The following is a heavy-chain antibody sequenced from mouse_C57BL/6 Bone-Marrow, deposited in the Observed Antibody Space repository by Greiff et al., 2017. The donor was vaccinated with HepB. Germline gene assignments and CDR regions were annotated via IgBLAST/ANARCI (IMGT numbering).Heavy chain of an antibody. CDR2: IYPRSGNT. J-gene: IGHJ1*03. CDR3: ARGSTVVAPRFDV. Sequence: VMLVESGAELARPGASVKLSCKASGYTFTSYGISWVKQRTGQGLEWIGEIYPRSGNTYYNEKFKGKATLTADKSSSTAYMELRSLTSEDSAVYFCARGSTVVAPRFDVWGTGTTVTVSS. V-gene: IGHV1-81*01. CDR1: GYTFTSYG. D-gene: IGHD1-1*01.